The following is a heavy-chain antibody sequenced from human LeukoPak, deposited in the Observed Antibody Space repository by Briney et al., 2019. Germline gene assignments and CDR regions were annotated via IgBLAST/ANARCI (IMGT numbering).Heavy chain of an antibody. Sequence: SETLSLTCTVSGGSISSRDDYWGWIRQPPGKGLEWIGVIYYGGSTYYHPSLKSRVTISMDTSKSQFSLRLTSVTAADTAVYYCARDSEPYCGGDCPPGAFDIWGQGTMVTVSS. J-gene: IGHJ3*02. V-gene: IGHV4-39*07. D-gene: IGHD2-21*02. CDR3: ARDSEPYCGGDCPPGAFDI. CDR1: GGSISSRDDY. CDR2: IYYGGST.